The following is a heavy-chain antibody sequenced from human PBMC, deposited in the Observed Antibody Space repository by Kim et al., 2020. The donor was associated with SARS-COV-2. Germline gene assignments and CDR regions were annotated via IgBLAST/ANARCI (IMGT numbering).Heavy chain of an antibody. V-gene: IGHV6-1*01. J-gene: IGHJ4*02. CDR1: GDSVSSNSAS. CDR3: ARASIAVAGTFDY. CDR2: TYYRSKWYN. Sequence: SQTLSLTCAISGDSVSSNSASWNWIRQSPSRGLEWLGRTYYRSKWYNDYAVSVKSRIAINPDTSNNHFSLQLNSVTPEDTAVYYCARASIAVAGTFDYWGQGALVTVSS. D-gene: IGHD6-19*01.